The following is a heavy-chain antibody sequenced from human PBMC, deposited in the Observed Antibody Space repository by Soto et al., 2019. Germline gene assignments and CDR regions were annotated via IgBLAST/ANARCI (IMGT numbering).Heavy chain of an antibody. CDR2: ISHSGSA. J-gene: IGHJ4*02. CDR1: VEPFSGYY. V-gene: IGHV4-34*01. D-gene: IGHD6-19*01. CDR3: ARKQWLGPLDY. Sequence: QVQLQQWGAGLLKPSETLSLTCTVYVEPFSGYYWSWIRQPAGKGLEWIGEISHSGSANYNPSLKSRVTISLDMSKNQFSLRLSSVTSADTAVYYCARKQWLGPLDYWGQGTLVTVSS.